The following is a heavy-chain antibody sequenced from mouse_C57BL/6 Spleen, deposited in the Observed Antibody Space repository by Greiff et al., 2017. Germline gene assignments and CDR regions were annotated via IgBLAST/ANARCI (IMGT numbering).Heavy chain of an antibody. CDR3: ARSGGYGAWFAY. D-gene: IGHD2-2*01. CDR2: INPGSGGT. J-gene: IGHJ3*01. CDR1: GYAFTNYL. V-gene: IGHV1-54*01. Sequence: QVQLQQSGAELVRPGTSVKVSCKASGYAFTNYLIEWVKQRPGQGLEWIGVINPGSGGTNYNEKFKGKGTLTADNSSSTAYMQLSSLTSEDSAVYFCARSGGYGAWFAYWGQGTLVTVSA.